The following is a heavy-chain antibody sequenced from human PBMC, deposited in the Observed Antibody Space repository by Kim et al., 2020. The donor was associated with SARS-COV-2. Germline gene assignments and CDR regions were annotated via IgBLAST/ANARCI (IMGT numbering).Heavy chain of an antibody. J-gene: IGHJ6*02. Sequence: DYNPSLRDRVTITVDTSKQQFSLKLSSVTAADTAVYYCARDLPAYGMDVWGQGTTVTVSS. V-gene: IGHV4-31*02. CDR3: ARDLPAYGMDV.